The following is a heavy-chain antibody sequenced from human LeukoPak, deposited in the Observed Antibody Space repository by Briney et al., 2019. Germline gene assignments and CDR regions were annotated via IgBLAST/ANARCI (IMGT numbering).Heavy chain of an antibody. Sequence: GSSLRLSCVAGGSIVSPLVSTRASQAPGKGLEWVAVTSNDGRNKHHADSVKGRSTISRDNSKNTLYMQMDSLRAEETAAFYRLRESSGYSLGLPSSGAFDIWGQGTMVTVSS. J-gene: IGHJ3*02. CDR1: GSIVSPLV. D-gene: IGHD3-22*01. CDR3: LRESSGYSLGLPSSGAFDI. V-gene: IGHV3-30*04. CDR2: TSNDGRNK.